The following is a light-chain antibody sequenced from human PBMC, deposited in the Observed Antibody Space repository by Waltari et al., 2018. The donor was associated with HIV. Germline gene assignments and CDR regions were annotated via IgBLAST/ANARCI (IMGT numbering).Light chain of an antibody. V-gene: IGLV1-44*01. CDR2: SSY. J-gene: IGLJ3*02. Sequence: QSVLTQPPSASGTPGPRVILSCSGSPDIRSQTINWYQQLPGMAPKLLIHSSYQRPSGVPERFSGSKSGASASLAISGLQPEDEADYYCGTWSDGQGVFGGGTKLTVL. CDR3: GTWSDGQGV. CDR1: PDIRSQT.